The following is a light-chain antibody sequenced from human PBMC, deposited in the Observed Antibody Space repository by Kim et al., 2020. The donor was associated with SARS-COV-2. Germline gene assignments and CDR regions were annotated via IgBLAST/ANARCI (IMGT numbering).Light chain of an antibody. V-gene: IGKV3-15*01. Sequence: EIVMTQSPATLSVSPGERATLPCRASQSVSSNLAWYQQKPGQAPRLLIYGASTRATGIPARFSGSGSGTEFTLTISSLQSEDFAVYYCQQLGDSPRTFGQGTTVDIK. CDR1: QSVSSN. CDR3: QQLGDSPRT. J-gene: IGKJ1*01. CDR2: GAS.